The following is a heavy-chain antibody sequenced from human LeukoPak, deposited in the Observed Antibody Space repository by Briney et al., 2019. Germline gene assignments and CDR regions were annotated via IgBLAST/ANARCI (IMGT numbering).Heavy chain of an antibody. CDR3: AMYYYDSSGPYVGAFDI. CDR2: INQDGSEK. Sequence: GGSLRLSCAASGFTFSIYWMSWVRQAPGKGLEWVANINQDGSEKYYVDSVKGRFTISKDNAMNSLYLQMNSLRAEDTAVYYCAMYYYDSSGPYVGAFDIWGQGTMVTVSS. J-gene: IGHJ3*02. CDR1: GFTFSIYW. D-gene: IGHD3-22*01. V-gene: IGHV3-7*01.